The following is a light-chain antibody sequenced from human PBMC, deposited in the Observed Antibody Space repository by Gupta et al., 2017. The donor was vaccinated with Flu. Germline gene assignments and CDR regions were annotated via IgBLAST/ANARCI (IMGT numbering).Light chain of an antibody. CDR3: QQRSDLFT. CDR2: DAS. CDR1: QSVSSF. J-gene: IGKJ2*01. Sequence: EIVLTQSPATLSLSPGERATLSCRASQSVSSFLAWYQFKPGQAPRLIIYDASNRATGIPARFSGSGYGTDFTLTSSRREPEDFAVYGWQQRSDLFTFGQGTKLEIK. V-gene: IGKV3-11*01.